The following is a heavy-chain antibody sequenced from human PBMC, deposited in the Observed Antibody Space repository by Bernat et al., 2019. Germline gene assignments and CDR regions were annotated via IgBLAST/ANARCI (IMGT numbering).Heavy chain of an antibody. V-gene: IGHV3-21*01. D-gene: IGHD3-22*01. CDR2: ISSSSSYI. J-gene: IGHJ2*01. CDR3: ARDLGSTTMIVVVTYFDL. Sequence: EVQLVESGGGLVKPGGSLRLSCAASGFTFSSYSMNWVRQAPGKGLEWVSSISSSSSYIYYADSVKGRFTISRDNAKNSLYLQMNSLRAEDTAVYYCARDLGSTTMIVVVTYFDLWAVAPWSLSPQ. CDR1: GFTFSSYS.